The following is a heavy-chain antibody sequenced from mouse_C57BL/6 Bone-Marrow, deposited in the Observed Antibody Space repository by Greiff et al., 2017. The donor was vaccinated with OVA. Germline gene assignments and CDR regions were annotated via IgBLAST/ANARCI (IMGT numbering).Heavy chain of an antibody. Sequence: QVQLKESGPGILQPSQTLSLTCSFSGFSLSTFGMGVGWIRQPSGKGLEWLAHIWWDDDKYYNPALKSRLTISKDTSKNQVFLKIANVDTADTATYYCARIGNSNYDPYWYFDVWGTGTTVTVSS. J-gene: IGHJ1*03. D-gene: IGHD2-5*01. CDR3: ARIGNSNYDPYWYFDV. CDR2: IWWDDDK. CDR1: GFSLSTFGMG. V-gene: IGHV8-8*01.